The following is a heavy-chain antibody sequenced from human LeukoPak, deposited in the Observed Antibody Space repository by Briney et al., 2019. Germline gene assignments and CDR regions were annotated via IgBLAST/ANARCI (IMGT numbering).Heavy chain of an antibody. Sequence: GGSLRLSCAASGFTFSSYSMNWVRQAPGKGLEWVSSISSSSSYIYYADSVKGRFTISRDNAKNSLYLQMNSLRAEDTAVYYCARAESGNWNDVDAFDIWGQGTMVTVSS. CDR3: ARAESGNWNDVDAFDI. D-gene: IGHD1-20*01. V-gene: IGHV3-21*01. CDR1: GFTFSSYS. J-gene: IGHJ3*02. CDR2: ISSSSSYI.